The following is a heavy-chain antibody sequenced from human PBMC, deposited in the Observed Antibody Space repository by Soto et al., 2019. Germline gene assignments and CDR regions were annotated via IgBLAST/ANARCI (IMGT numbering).Heavy chain of an antibody. CDR3: ARVERGTATTVVDACDI. Sequence: QVQLQQWGAGLLKPSETLSLTCAVYGGFVSSGNYYWSWIRQPPGKGLEWIGEMSHSGGTHFNPSLKSRVTLSVDTSKNQFSLKMSSVTAADTALYYCARVERGTATTVVDACDIWGPGTMVTVSS. J-gene: IGHJ3*02. CDR2: MSHSGGT. D-gene: IGHD1-1*01. V-gene: IGHV4-34*01. CDR1: GGFVSSGNYY.